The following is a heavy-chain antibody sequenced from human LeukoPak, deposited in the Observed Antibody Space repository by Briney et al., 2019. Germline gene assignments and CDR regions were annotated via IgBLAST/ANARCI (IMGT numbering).Heavy chain of an antibody. Sequence: GGSLRLSCAASGFTFSNYWMNWVRQAPGKGLEWVANIKQDGSEIFYVDSVKGRFTISRDNSKNTLYLQMNSLRAEDTAVFYCAKFGGSFIAPFDIWGQGTMVTVSS. CDR2: IKQDGSEI. CDR1: GFTFSNYW. J-gene: IGHJ3*02. CDR3: AKFGGSFIAPFDI. V-gene: IGHV3-7*03. D-gene: IGHD1-26*01.